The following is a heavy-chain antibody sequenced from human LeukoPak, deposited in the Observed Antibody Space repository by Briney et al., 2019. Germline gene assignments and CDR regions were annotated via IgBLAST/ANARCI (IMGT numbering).Heavy chain of an antibody. D-gene: IGHD3-22*01. CDR2: IRNKANSYTT. CDR1: GFSFSDYY. J-gene: IGHJ4*02. CDR3: TRSHSSGYGPVDY. Sequence: GGSLRLSCAASGFSFSDYYMDWVRQAPGKGLEWVGRIRNKANSYTTAYGASVKGRFTISRDDSKNSLYLQMNSLKIEDTAVYYCTRSHSSGYGPVDYWGQGTLVTVSA. V-gene: IGHV3-72*01.